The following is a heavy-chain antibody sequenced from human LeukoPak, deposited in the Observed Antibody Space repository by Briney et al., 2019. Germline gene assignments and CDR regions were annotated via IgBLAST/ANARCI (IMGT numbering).Heavy chain of an antibody. D-gene: IGHD3-3*01. J-gene: IGHJ4*02. CDR3: ARGTYYDFWSGEGLFDF. V-gene: IGHV4-59*01. CDR2: IYFHGST. CDR1: GDSINNYY. Sequence: SETLSLTSTVSGDSINNYYWNWIRQPPGKGLEWIGYIYFHGSTNYNPSLKSRVTILVDPSKNQFSLSLNSVTAADTAVYYCARGTYYDFWSGEGLFDFWGQGTLVTVSS.